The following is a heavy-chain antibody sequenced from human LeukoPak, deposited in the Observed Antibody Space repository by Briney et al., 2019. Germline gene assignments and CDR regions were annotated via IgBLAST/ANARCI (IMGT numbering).Heavy chain of an antibody. CDR2: INPNSGGT. D-gene: IGHD2-21*02. CDR3: ASLCTVVTATPCYMDV. V-gene: IGHV1-2*02. CDR1: GYTFTGYY. J-gene: IGHJ6*03. Sequence: ASVKVSCKASGYTFTGYYMHWVRQAPGQGLEWMGWINPNSGGTNYAQKFQGRVTMTRDTSISTAYMELSRLRSDDTAVYYCASLCTVVTATPCYMDVWGKGTTVTVSS.